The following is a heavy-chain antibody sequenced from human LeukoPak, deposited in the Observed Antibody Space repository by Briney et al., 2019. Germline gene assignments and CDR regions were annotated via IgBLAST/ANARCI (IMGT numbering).Heavy chain of an antibody. J-gene: IGHJ4*02. V-gene: IGHV3-15*01. Sequence: GGSLRLSCAASGFTFSNAWMSWVRQAPGKGLEWVGRIKSKTDGGTTDYAAPVKGRFTISRDDSKNTLYLQMNSLKTEDTAVYYCTIAKVYDYYDSSGYYPWDYWGQGTLVTVSS. CDR3: TIAKVYDYYDSSGYYPWDY. D-gene: IGHD3-22*01. CDR2: IKSKTDGGTT. CDR1: GFTFSNAW.